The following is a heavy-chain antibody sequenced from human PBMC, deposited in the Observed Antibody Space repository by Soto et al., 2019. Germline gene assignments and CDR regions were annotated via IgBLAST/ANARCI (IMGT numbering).Heavy chain of an antibody. CDR2: INHSGST. CDR1: CGSFSGYY. J-gene: IGHJ6*04. V-gene: IGHV4-34*01. Sequence: SETLSLTCAVYCGSFSGYYWSWIRQPPGKGLEWIGEINHSGSTNYNPSLKSRVTISVDTSKNQFPLKLSSVTAADTAVYYCERVGSIAANPSTYYYYGMDVGGKGTTVTVSS. D-gene: IGHD6-6*01. CDR3: ERVGSIAANPSTYYYYGMDV.